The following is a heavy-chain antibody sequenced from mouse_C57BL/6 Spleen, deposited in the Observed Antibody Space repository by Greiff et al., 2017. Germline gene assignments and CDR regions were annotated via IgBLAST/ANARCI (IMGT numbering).Heavy chain of an antibody. CDR1: GFTFSNYW. D-gene: IGHD1-1*01. V-gene: IGHV6-3*01. CDR3: TGYYPSD. CDR2: IRLKSDYYAT. J-gene: IGHJ3*01. Sequence: EVTLVESGGGLVQPGGSMKLSCVASGFTFSNYWMNWVRQSPEKGLEWVAQIRLKSDYYATHYAESVKGRFTISRDDSRSIVYLQLNNLRTEDTGIYYCTGYYPSDWGQGTLVTVSA.